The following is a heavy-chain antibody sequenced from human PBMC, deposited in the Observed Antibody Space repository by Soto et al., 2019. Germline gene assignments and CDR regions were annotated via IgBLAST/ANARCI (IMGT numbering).Heavy chain of an antibody. CDR3: ARDRYYYYYYGMDV. CDR1: ESTVSRDW. V-gene: IGHV3-7*01. Sequence: GGSLRLSCAIFESTVSRDWMNWVRQAPGKGLEWVAHINQDGSEKYYVDSVKGRFTISRDNAKKSLYLQMNSLRAEDTAVYYCARDRYYYYYYGMDVWGQGTTVTVSS. CDR2: INQDGSEK. J-gene: IGHJ6*02.